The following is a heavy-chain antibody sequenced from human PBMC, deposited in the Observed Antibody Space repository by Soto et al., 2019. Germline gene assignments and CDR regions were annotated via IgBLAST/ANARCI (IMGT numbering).Heavy chain of an antibody. CDR2: IIPIFGTA. D-gene: IGHD2-2*01. CDR1: GGTFSSYA. Sequence: QVQLVQSGAEVKKPGSSVKVSCKASGGTFSSYAISWVRQAPGQGLEWMGGIIPIFGTANYAQKFQGRVTITADKSTSTAYMELSSLRSEDTAVYYCARDPRWSSSSGDAFDIWGQGTMVTVSS. V-gene: IGHV1-69*06. J-gene: IGHJ3*02. CDR3: ARDPRWSSSSGDAFDI.